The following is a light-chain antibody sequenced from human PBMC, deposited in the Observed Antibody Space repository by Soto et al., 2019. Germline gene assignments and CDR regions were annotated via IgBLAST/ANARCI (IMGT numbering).Light chain of an antibody. J-gene: IGLJ1*01. Sequence: QSVVTQPAPVSGSPGQSIRISCTGTSGDVGAYDYVSWYQHHPDKAPKLMIYEVSNRPSGVSDRFSGSKSVYTATLTISGLQAEDEADYYCASHTTSDTRVFGTGTKVTVL. CDR2: EVS. CDR1: SGDVGAYDY. CDR3: ASHTTSDTRV. V-gene: IGLV2-14*01.